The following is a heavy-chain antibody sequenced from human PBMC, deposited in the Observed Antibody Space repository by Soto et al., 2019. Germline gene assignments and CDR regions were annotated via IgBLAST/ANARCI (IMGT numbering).Heavy chain of an antibody. CDR3: AGVKGSYFDY. D-gene: IGHD2-8*01. V-gene: IGHV4-59*01. J-gene: IGHJ4*02. CDR1: GGSIISYY. Sequence: LSLTCTVSGGSIISYYWSWIRQPPGKGLEWIGYIYYSGSTNYNPSLKSRVTISVDTSKNQFSLKLSSVTAADTAVYYCAGVKGSYFDYWGQGTLVTVSS. CDR2: IYYSGST.